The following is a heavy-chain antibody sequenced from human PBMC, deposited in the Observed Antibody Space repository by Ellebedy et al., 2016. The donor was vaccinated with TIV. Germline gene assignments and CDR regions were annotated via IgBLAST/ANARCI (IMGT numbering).Heavy chain of an antibody. J-gene: IGHJ6*02. Sequence: GSLRLSXTVSGGSVSSGSYYWSWLRQPPGKGLEWIGYIYYSGSTNYNPSLKSRVTISVDTSKNQFSLKLSSVTAADTAVYYCARDVVVTAIRYYYYGMDVWGQGTTVTVSS. V-gene: IGHV4-61*01. CDR3: ARDVVVTAIRYYYYGMDV. CDR1: GGSVSSGSYY. CDR2: IYYSGST. D-gene: IGHD2-21*02.